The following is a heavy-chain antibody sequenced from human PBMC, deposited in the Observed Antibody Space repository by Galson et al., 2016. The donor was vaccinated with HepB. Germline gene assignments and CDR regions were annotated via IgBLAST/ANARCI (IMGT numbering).Heavy chain of an antibody. CDR3: ARAWIHLYDLDY. J-gene: IGHJ4*02. CDR1: GFTFSSYA. V-gene: IGHV3-23*01. CDR2: ISGSGGET. Sequence: SLRLSCAASGFTFSSYAMSWVRQAPVRGLEWVSAISGSGGETYYADSVKGRFTISRDNSKNTLYLQMNSLRAEDTAVYYCARAWIHLYDLDYWGQGALVTVSS. D-gene: IGHD5-18*01.